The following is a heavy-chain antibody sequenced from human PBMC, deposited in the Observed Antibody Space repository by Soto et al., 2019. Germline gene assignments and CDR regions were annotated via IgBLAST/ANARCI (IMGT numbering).Heavy chain of an antibody. CDR3: ARGPHIVVVTDIAEGPLDY. V-gene: IGHV3-30*04. J-gene: IGHJ4*02. Sequence: GGSLRLSCAASGFTFSSYAMSWVRQAPGKGLEWLAVISYDGSNKYYADSVKGRFTISRDNSKNRLFVQMNSLRAEDTGTYYCARGPHIVVVTDIAEGPLDYWGQGTLVTVSS. D-gene: IGHD2-21*02. CDR2: ISYDGSNK. CDR1: GFTFSSYA.